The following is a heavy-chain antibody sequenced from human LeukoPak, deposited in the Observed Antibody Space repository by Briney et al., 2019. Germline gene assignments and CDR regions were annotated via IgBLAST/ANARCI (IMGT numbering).Heavy chain of an antibody. CDR2: ISSRGSNI. J-gene: IGHJ4*02. Sequence: GGSLRLSCAASGYTLSRYEKNWVREAPGEGLEWVSYISSRGSNIYYADSVKGRFTISRDHAQNSLYLQMNSLRAEDTAFYYCARGIEGYGDLPIDYWGQGPLVTVSS. D-gene: IGHD4-17*01. CDR3: ARGIEGYGDLPIDY. V-gene: IGHV3-48*03. CDR1: GYTLSRYE.